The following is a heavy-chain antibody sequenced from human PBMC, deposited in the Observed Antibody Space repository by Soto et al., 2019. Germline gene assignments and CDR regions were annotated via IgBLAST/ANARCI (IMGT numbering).Heavy chain of an antibody. CDR2: IYWDDEK. CDR1: GFSLSTSGVG. Sequence: QITLKESGPTLVKPTQTLTLTCTFSGFSLSTSGVGVGWIRQPPGKALEWLALIYWDDEKRNSPSLKSTLLIXXDTSKNQVVLTMTTIDPVDTATYYCAHQLHSSRGVWGQGTTVTVSS. V-gene: IGHV2-5*02. CDR3: AHQLHSSRGV. J-gene: IGHJ6*02. D-gene: IGHD6-13*01.